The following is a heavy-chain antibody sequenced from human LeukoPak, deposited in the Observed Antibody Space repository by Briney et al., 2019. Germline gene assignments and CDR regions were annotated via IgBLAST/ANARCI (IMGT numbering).Heavy chain of an antibody. CDR2: ISYDGSNK. CDR3: AKGRVEDSSLFDY. D-gene: IGHD3-22*01. CDR1: GFTFSSYG. V-gene: IGHV3-30*18. Sequence: GGSLRLSCAASGFTFSSYGMHWVRQAPGKGLEWVAVISYDGSNKYYADSVKGRFTISRDNSKNTLYLQMNSLRAKDTAVHYCAKGRVEDSSLFDYWGQGTLVTVSS. J-gene: IGHJ4*02.